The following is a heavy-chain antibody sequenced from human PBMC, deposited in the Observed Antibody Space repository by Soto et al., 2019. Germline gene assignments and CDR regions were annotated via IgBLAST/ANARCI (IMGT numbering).Heavy chain of an antibody. CDR2: MYHSGST. CDR3: ARGMTTGTTFDY. Sequence: QLQLQESGSGLVKPSQTLSLTCAVSGGSISSGGYSWSWIRQPTGKGLEWIGYMYHSGSTYYNPSLKSRVTISVDRSKNQISLKLSSVTAAETAVYDCARGMTTGTTFDYWGQGTLVTVS. V-gene: IGHV4-30-2*01. D-gene: IGHD4-17*01. CDR1: GGSISSGGYS. J-gene: IGHJ4*02.